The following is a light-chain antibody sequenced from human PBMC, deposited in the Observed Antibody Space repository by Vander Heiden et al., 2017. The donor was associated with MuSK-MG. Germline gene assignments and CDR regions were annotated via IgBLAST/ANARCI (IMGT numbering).Light chain of an antibody. CDR1: QSVNNY. V-gene: IGKV3-11*01. CDR2: DAS. CDR3: QQRIKWPLT. Sequence: ELVLAQSPATLSLSPGERATLSCRANQSVNNYLAWYQQKPGQAPRLLIHDASNRATGTPARFSGSGSGTDFTITISSLEAEDSAVYYCQQRIKWPLTFGQGTRLEIK. J-gene: IGKJ5*01.